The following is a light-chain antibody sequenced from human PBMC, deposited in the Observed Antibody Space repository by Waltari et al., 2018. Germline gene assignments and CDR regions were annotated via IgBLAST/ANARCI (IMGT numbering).Light chain of an antibody. Sequence: AIKMTKSPSSLSATVGERVTITCRASQSIRNYLGWYQQKPGKAPNLLIYAASSLQSGVPSRFSGSGSGTDFTLTISSLQPEDFATYYCLQDYNYPRTFGQGTRLEIK. CDR3: LQDYNYPRT. V-gene: IGKV1-6*01. CDR1: QSIRNY. J-gene: IGKJ5*01. CDR2: AAS.